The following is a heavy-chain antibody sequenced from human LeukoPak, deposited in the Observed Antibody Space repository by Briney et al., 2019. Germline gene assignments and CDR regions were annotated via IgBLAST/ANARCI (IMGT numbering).Heavy chain of an antibody. CDR3: AKDLHYDSSGYLDY. Sequence: GGSLRLSCAASGFTFSSYGMHWLRQAPGKGLEWVAFIRYDGSNKYYADSVKGRFTISRDNSKNTLYLQMNSLRAEDTAVYYCAKDLHYDSSGYLDYWGQGTLVTVSS. CDR2: IRYDGSNK. V-gene: IGHV3-30*02. J-gene: IGHJ4*02. D-gene: IGHD3-22*01. CDR1: GFTFSSYG.